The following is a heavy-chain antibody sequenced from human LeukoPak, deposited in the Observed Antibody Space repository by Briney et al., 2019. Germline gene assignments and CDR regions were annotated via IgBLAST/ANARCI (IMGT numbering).Heavy chain of an antibody. CDR3: AKDLSVLLWFGELFGDAFDI. CDR2: ISGSGGST. CDR1: GFTFSSYA. D-gene: IGHD3-10*01. J-gene: IGHJ3*02. V-gene: IGHV3-23*01. Sequence: QPGGSLRLSCAASGFTFSSYAMSWVRQAPGKGLEWVSAISGSGGSTYYADSVKGRFTISRDNSKNTLYLQMNSLRAEDTAVYYCAKDLSVLLWFGELFGDAFDIWGQGTMVTVSS.